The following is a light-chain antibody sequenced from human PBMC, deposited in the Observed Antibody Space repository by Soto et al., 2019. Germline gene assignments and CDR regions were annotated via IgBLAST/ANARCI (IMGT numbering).Light chain of an antibody. CDR3: SSYTSTSTLV. J-gene: IGLJ1*01. CDR1: SSDVGGYNF. Sequence: QSALTQPPSASGSPGQSVTISCTGTSSDVGGYNFVSWYQHHPGKAPKLMIYEVSNRPSGVSNRFSGSKSGNTASLTISGLQAEDEADYYCSSYTSTSTLVFGTGTKVTVL. V-gene: IGLV2-14*01. CDR2: EVS.